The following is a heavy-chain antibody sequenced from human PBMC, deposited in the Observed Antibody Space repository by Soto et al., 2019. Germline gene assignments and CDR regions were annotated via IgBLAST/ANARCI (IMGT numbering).Heavy chain of an antibody. CDR3: AREWGPIAAAGTHRWFDP. Sequence: HSQTLSLTCAISGDSVSSNSAAWNWIRQSPSRGLEWLGRTYYRSKWYNDYAVSVKSRITINPDTSKNQFSLQLNSVTPEDTAVYYCAREWGPIAAAGTHRWFDPWGQGTLVTVSS. D-gene: IGHD6-13*01. V-gene: IGHV6-1*01. CDR2: TYYRSKWYN. CDR1: GDSVSSNSAA. J-gene: IGHJ5*02.